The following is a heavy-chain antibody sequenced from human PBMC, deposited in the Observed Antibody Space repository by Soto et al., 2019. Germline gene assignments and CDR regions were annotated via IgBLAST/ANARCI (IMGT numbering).Heavy chain of an antibody. CDR1: GFTFSSYS. CDR2: ISSSSSTI. V-gene: IGHV3-48*02. CDR3: ARSSSGWVATIAYFDY. J-gene: IGHJ4*02. D-gene: IGHD5-12*01. Sequence: HPGGSLRLSCAASGFTFSSYSMNWVRQAPGKGLEWVSYISSSSSTIYYADSVKGRFTISRDNAKNSLYLQMNSLRDEDTAVYYCARSSSGWVATIAYFDYWGQGTLVTVSS.